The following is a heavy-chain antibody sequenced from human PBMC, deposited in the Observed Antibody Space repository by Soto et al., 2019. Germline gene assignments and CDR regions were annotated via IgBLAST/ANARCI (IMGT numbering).Heavy chain of an antibody. Sequence: QVQLVQSGAEVKKPGASVKVSCKASGYTFTNSDINWVRQAPGQGLEWMGWMNPDSGHAAYAQKFQGRVTLTTSTSTSTVYMEMRSLGSEDTAVHYCARRPHCSGGICYYGLDNWGQGTLVTVSS. CDR2: MNPDSGHA. CDR1: GYTFTNSD. V-gene: IGHV1-8*01. CDR3: ARRPHCSGGICYYGLDN. D-gene: IGHD2-15*01. J-gene: IGHJ4*02.